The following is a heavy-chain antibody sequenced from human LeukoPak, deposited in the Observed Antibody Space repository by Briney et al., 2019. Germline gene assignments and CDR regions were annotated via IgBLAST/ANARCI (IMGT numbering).Heavy chain of an antibody. CDR2: INHSGST. Sequence: SETLSLTCAVYGGSFSGYYWSWIRQPPGKGLEWIGEINHSGSTNYNPSLKSRVTISVDTSKNQFSLKLSSVTAADTAVYYCARAGYSSGWPPRYYGMDVWGQGTTVTVSS. V-gene: IGHV4-34*01. J-gene: IGHJ6*02. CDR3: ARAGYSSGWPPRYYGMDV. CDR1: GGSFSGYY. D-gene: IGHD6-19*01.